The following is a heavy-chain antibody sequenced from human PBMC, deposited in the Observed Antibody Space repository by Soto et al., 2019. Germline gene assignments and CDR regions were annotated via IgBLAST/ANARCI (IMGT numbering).Heavy chain of an antibody. CDR1: GSSLTRSD. D-gene: IGHD2-21*01. CDR3: ARERIGKHHYSAMDV. V-gene: IGHV4-59*01. Sequence: AAGTXSLTCNVSGSSLTRSDWIWVRQPPGKGLEWIGNVFYSGATRYNPSLKRRVSMSVDASKSHFSLRLTFVTAADTAVYYCARERIGKHHYSAMDVWGQGTTVTVSS. J-gene: IGHJ6*02. CDR2: VFYSGAT.